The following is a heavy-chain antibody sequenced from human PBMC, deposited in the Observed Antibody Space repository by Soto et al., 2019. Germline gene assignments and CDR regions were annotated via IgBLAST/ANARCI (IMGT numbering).Heavy chain of an antibody. V-gene: IGHV3-21*01. CDR1: GFTFSSYS. J-gene: IGHJ4*02. CDR3: ARDMWELRAYYFDY. Sequence: PGGSLRLSCAASGFTFSSYSMNWVRQAPGKGLEWVSSISSSSSYIYYADSVKGRFTISRDNAKNSLYLQMNSLRAEDTAVYYCARDMWELRAYYFDYWGQGTLVTVSS. D-gene: IGHD1-26*01. CDR2: ISSSSSYI.